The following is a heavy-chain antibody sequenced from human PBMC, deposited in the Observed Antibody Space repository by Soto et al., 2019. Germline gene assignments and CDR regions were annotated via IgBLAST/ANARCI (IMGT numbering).Heavy chain of an antibody. Sequence: GSLRLSCAGSGFTFRSYAIHWVRQAPGKGLEWVAIIWYDGSNQYYADFVKGRFTISRDNSKNTAYLQMNSLRDEDTAVYYCARGSPKQWLAYWGQGTLVTVSS. CDR2: IWYDGSNQ. CDR1: GFTFRSYA. CDR3: ARGSPKQWLAY. V-gene: IGHV3-33*01. D-gene: IGHD6-19*01. J-gene: IGHJ4*02.